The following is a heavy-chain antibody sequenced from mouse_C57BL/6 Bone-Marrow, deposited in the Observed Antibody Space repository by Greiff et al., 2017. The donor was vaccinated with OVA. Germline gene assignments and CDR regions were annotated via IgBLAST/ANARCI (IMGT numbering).Heavy chain of an antibody. CDR3: ARAEVYSNYGPWFAY. V-gene: IGHV3-6*01. D-gene: IGHD2-5*01. J-gene: IGHJ3*01. CDR2: ISYDGSN. CDR1: GYSITSGYY. Sequence: VQLQQSGPGLVKPSQSLSLTCSVTGYSITSGYYWNWIRQFPGNKLEWMGYISYDGSNNYNPSLKNRISITLDTSKNQFFLKLNSVTTEDTATYYCARAEVYSNYGPWFAYWGQGTLVTVSA.